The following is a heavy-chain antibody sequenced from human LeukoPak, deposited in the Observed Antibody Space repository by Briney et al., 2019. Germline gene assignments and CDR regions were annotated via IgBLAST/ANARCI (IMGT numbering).Heavy chain of an antibody. D-gene: IGHD4-17*01. CDR1: WFPFRSYW. J-gene: IGHJ4*02. Sequence: GGSLRLSRAASWFPFRSYWLHWVRQAPGKGLVWVSRISGDGSTTSYADSVKGRFTIYRDNAKNTLHLQMNSLAVEDTSVYSCERGTYYGSFDLWGQGTLVTVSS. CDR3: ERGTYYGSFDL. CDR2: ISGDGSTT. V-gene: IGHV3-74*01.